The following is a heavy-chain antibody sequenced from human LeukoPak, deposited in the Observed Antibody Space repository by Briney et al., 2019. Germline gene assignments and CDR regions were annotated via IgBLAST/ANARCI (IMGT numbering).Heavy chain of an antibody. J-gene: IGHJ4*02. CDR3: VREIIRLGQDDYFDY. Sequence: GGSLRLSCAASGFTLSSYGMSWVRQAPGKGLEWVSVISGSGGSTYYADSVKGRFTISRDNAKNSLSLQMNSLRAEDTAVYYCVREIIRLGQDDYFDYWGQGTLVTVSS. CDR2: ISGSGGST. D-gene: IGHD3-3*02. CDR1: GFTLSSYG. V-gene: IGHV3-23*01.